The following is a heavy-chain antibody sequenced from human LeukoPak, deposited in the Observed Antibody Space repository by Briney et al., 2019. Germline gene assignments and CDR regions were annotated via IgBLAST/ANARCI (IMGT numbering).Heavy chain of an antibody. CDR2: IYYSGST. V-gene: IGHV4-59*11. CDR1: GGSIISHY. D-gene: IGHD3-22*01. J-gene: IGHJ3*02. CDR3: ASESRGYYDSSGAFDI. Sequence: SETLSLTCSVSGGSIISHYWSWIRQPPGKGLEWIGYIYYSGSTNYNPSLKSRVTISVDTSKNQFSLKLSSVTAADTAVYYCASESRGYYDSSGAFDIWGQGTMVTVSS.